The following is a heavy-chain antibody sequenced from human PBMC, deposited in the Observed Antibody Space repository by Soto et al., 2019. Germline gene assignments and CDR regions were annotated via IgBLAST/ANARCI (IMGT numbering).Heavy chain of an antibody. V-gene: IGHV4-34*01. CDR3: AREGRVGATETDY. Sequence: QVQLQQWGAGLLKPSETLSLTCAVYGGSFSGYYWSWIRQPPGKGLEWIGEINHSGSTNYNPCLKSRVTISVDTSKNQFSLKLSSVTAADTAVYYCAREGRVGATETDYWGQGTLVTVSS. J-gene: IGHJ4*02. D-gene: IGHD1-26*01. CDR1: GGSFSGYY. CDR2: INHSGST.